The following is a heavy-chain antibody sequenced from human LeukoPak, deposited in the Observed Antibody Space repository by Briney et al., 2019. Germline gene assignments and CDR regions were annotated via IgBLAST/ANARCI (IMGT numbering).Heavy chain of an antibody. CDR1: GFTFSSYE. CDR3: AEHGITMIGGV. J-gene: IGHJ6*04. CDR2: ISSSGSTI. Sequence: PGGSLRLSCAASGFTFSSYEMNWVRQAPGEGLEWVSYISSSGSTIYYADSVKGRFTISRDNAKNSLYLQMNSLRAEDTAVYYCAEHGITMIGGVWGKGTTVTISS. V-gene: IGHV3-48*03. D-gene: IGHD3-10*02.